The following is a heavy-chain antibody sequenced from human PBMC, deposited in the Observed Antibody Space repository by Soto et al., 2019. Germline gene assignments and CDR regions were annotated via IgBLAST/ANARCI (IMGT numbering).Heavy chain of an antibody. Sequence: PSETLSLTCAVYGGSFSGYYWSWIRQPPGKGLEWIGEINHSGSTNYNPSLKSRVTISVDTSKNQFSLKLSSVAAADTAVYYCARGGYSSGWYPAYPYYYYYMDVWGKGTTVTVSS. CDR2: INHSGST. D-gene: IGHD6-19*01. CDR3: ARGGYSSGWYPAYPYYYYYMDV. CDR1: GGSFSGYY. V-gene: IGHV4-34*01. J-gene: IGHJ6*03.